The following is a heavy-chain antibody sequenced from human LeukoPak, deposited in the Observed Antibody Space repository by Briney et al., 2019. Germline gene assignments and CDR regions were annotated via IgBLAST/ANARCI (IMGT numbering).Heavy chain of an antibody. V-gene: IGHV3-30*18. D-gene: IGHD6-13*01. CDR1: GFTFSSYG. CDR2: ISYDGSNK. J-gene: IGHJ4*02. CDR3: AKEGSSWYYCNYLDY. Sequence: PGGSLRLSCAASGFTFSSYGMHWVRQAPGKGLEWVAVISYDGSNKYYADSVKGRFTISRDNSKNTLYLQMNGLRAEDTAVYYCAKEGSSWYYCNYLDYWGQGTLVTVSS.